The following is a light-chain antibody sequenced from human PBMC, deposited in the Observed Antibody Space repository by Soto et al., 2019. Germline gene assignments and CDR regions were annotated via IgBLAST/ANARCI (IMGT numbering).Light chain of an antibody. CDR2: GAS. J-gene: IGKJ1*01. V-gene: IGKV3-15*01. Sequence: IVMTQSPATLSVSPWERATLSCRASQSVSSNLAWYQQKPGQAPRLLIYGASTRATDMSGTFSGRGSGTEFTLTISNVRPEDFAVYYCQQYNNWPRTFGQGTKVDIK. CDR1: QSVSSN. CDR3: QQYNNWPRT.